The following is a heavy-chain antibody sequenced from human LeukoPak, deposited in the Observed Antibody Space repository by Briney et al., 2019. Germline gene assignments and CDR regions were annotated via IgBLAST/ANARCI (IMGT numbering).Heavy chain of an antibody. V-gene: IGHV1-2*01. CDR2: INPNSGGT. D-gene: IGHD3-10*01. CDR1: GYTFTGYY. Sequence: ASVKVSCKASGYTFTGYYMRWVRQAPGQGLEWMGRINPNSGGTNYAQKFQGRVTITRDKSISTAYMELSMLRSDDADVYYCARGVVGGVNWFDPWGQGTLVTVSS. CDR3: ARGVVGGVNWFDP. J-gene: IGHJ5*02.